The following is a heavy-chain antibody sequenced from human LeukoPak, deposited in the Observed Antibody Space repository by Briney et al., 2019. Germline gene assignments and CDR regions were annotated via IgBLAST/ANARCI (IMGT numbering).Heavy chain of an antibody. CDR2: ISYDGSNK. D-gene: IGHD3-22*01. V-gene: IGHV3-30-3*01. CDR1: GFTFSSYA. CDR3: ARDLDYDSSGYYSDY. Sequence: GGSLRLSCAASGFTFSSYAMHWVRQAPGKGLKWVAVISYDGSNKYYADSVKGRFTISRDNSKNTLYLQMNSLRAEDTAVYYCARDLDYDSSGYYSDYWGQGTLVTVSS. J-gene: IGHJ4*02.